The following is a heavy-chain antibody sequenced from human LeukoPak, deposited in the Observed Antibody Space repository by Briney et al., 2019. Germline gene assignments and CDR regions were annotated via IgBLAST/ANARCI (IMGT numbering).Heavy chain of an antibody. V-gene: IGHV1-69*06. Sequence: SVKVSCKASGGTFSSYAISWVRQAPGQGLEWMGGIIPIFGTANYAQKFQGRVTITADKSTSTAYMELSSLRSEDTAVYYCARLATTYYYYYYMDVWGKGTTVTVSS. CDR3: ARLATTYYYYYYMDV. D-gene: IGHD5-12*01. CDR1: GGTFSSYA. CDR2: IIPIFGTA. J-gene: IGHJ6*03.